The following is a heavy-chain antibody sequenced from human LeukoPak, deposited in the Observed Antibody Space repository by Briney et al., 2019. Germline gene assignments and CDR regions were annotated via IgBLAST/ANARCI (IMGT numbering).Heavy chain of an antibody. CDR1: GYTFTGYY. J-gene: IGHJ2*01. V-gene: IGHV1-2*04. Sequence: ASVKVSCKASGYTFTGYYMHWVRQAPGQGLEWMGWINPNSGGTNYAQKFQGWVTMTRDTSISTAYMELSRLRSDDTAVYYCARVASSSSYWYFDLWGRGTLVTVSS. CDR3: ARVASSSSYWYFDL. D-gene: IGHD6-6*01. CDR2: INPNSGGT.